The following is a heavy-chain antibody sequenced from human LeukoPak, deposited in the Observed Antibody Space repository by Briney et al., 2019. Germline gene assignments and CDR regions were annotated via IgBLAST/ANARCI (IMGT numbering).Heavy chain of an antibody. V-gene: IGHV3-30*04. CDR1: GFTFSSYS. CDR3: ARDAGGFRLGELYHYYYYGMEV. J-gene: IGHJ6*02. D-gene: IGHD3-16*01. CDR2: ISHDGSNK. Sequence: GGSLRLSCAASGFTFSSYSMHWVRQAPGKGLEWVAVISHDGSNKDYADSVKGRITISRDNSKKTLYLQMNSLRVEDTAMYYCARDAGGFRLGELYHYYYYGMEVWGQGTPVTVSS.